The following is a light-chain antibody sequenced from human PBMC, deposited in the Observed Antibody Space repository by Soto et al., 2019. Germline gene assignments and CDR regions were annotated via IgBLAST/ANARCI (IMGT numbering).Light chain of an antibody. Sequence: DIQMTQSPSTLSESVGDRVTITCRASQSISSWLAWYQQKPGKAPKVLIYKASNLESGVPSRFSGSGSGTEFTLTISSLQPDDFATYYCQQYNSYPCTFGQGTKLEIK. V-gene: IGKV1-5*03. CDR1: QSISSW. J-gene: IGKJ2*02. CDR2: KAS. CDR3: QQYNSYPCT.